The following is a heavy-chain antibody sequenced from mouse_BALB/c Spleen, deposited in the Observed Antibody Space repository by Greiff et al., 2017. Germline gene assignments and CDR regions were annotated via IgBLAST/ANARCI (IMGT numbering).Heavy chain of an antibody. CDR3: NVPHYYGYDAMDY. CDR2: IDPENGDT. V-gene: IGHV14-4*02. Sequence: EVQLQQSGAELVRSGASVKLSCTASGFNIKDYYMHWVKQRPEQSLEWIGWIDPENGDTEYAPKFQGKATMTADTSSNTAYLQLSSLTSEDTAVYYCNVPHYYGYDAMDYWGQGTSVTVSS. J-gene: IGHJ4*01. CDR1: GFNIKDYY. D-gene: IGHD1-2*01.